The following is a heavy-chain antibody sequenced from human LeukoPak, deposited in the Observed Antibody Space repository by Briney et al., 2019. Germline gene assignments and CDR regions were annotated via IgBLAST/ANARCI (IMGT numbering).Heavy chain of an antibody. CDR2: ISPSGSS. D-gene: IGHD2-21*02. CDR3: AREAPCGGDCYSVKFVY. Sequence: PSETLSLTCTVSGDSFSSYRWSWLRQSPGKGLEWIGYISPSGSSSYSPSLKSRVTFSVDTSKSQFSLRFTSVTAADTAVYYCAREAPCGGDCYSVKFVYWGQGTLVTVSS. J-gene: IGHJ4*02. V-gene: IGHV4-59*01. CDR1: GDSFSSYR.